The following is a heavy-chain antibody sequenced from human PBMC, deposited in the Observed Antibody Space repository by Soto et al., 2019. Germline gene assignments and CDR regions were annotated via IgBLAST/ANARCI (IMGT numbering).Heavy chain of an antibody. V-gene: IGHV1-3*01. D-gene: IGHD3-10*01. CDR1: GYTFTSYA. J-gene: IGHJ6*01. Sequence: ASVKVSCKASGYTFTSYAMHWVRQAPGQRLEWMGWINAGNGNTKYSQKFQGRVTITRDTSASTAYMELSSLRSEDTAVYYCARDGWRINMVRGVIINLSPHYYYGMDVWGQGTTVTVSS. CDR2: INAGNGNT. CDR3: ARDGWRINMVRGVIINLSPHYYYGMDV.